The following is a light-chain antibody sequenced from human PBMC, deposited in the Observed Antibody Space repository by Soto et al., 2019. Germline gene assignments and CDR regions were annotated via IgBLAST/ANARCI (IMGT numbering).Light chain of an antibody. V-gene: IGKV3-11*01. CDR3: QHRHN. CDR2: DAS. Sequence: DIVLTQSPATLSLSPGERATLSCRASQSVSRDFAWYQHKPGQTPRLLIYDASNRATGIPARFSGSGSGTDFTLTINSRQPEDFAVYYCQHRHNFGPGTKVDFK. CDR1: QSVSRD. J-gene: IGKJ3*01.